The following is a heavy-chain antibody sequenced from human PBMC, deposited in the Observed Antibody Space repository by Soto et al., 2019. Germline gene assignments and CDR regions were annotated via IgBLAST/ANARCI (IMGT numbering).Heavy chain of an antibody. J-gene: IGHJ2*01. CDR3: ARGNHRWLQLWYFDL. V-gene: IGHV1-69*12. D-gene: IGHD5-12*01. Sequence: QVQLVQSGAEVKKPGSSVTVSCTASGGTFSSYTISWVRQAPGPGLEWMGGIIPIFGTANYAQKFQGRVTITADESTSTAYMELSSLRSEDTAVYYCARGNHRWLQLWYFDLWGRGTLVTVSS. CDR2: IIPIFGTA. CDR1: GGTFSSYT.